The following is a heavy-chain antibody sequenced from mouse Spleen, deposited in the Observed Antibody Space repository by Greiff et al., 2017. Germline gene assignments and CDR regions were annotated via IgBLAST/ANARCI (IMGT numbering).Heavy chain of an antibody. Sequence: VQGVESGPGLVQPSQSLSITCTVSGFSLTSYGVHWVRQSPGKGLEWLGVIWRGGSTDYNAAFMSRLSITKDNSKSQVFFKMNSLQADDTAIYYCAKGNSYYGSSLNYWGQGTTLTVSS. V-gene: IGHV2-5*01. CDR1: GFSLTSYG. CDR2: IWRGGST. J-gene: IGHJ2*01. D-gene: IGHD1-1*01. CDR3: AKGNSYYGSSLNY.